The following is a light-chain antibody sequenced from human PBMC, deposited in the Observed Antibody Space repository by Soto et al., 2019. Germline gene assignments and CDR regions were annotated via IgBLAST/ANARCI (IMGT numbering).Light chain of an antibody. CDR1: SSDVGGYNY. V-gene: IGLV2-14*01. J-gene: IGLJ1*01. CDR3: SSYISSSTLYV. CDR2: DVS. Sequence: QSALTQPASVSGSPGQSITISCTGTSSDVGGYNYVSWYQQHPGKAPKLMIYDVSNRPSGVSTRFSGSKSGNTGSLTISGLQAEDDADYYCSSYISSSTLYVFGTGTKLTVL.